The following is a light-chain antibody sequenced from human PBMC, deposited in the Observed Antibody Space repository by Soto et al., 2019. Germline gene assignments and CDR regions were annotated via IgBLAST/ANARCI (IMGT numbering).Light chain of an antibody. CDR3: QQYHISPRT. CDR2: GAS. Sequence: EIVLTQSPGTLSLSPGERATLSCRASQSITSAYLAWYQQKPGQAPRLLIYGASHRAAGIPDRFRGSGSGTDFTHTINRLEPEDFAMYYCQQYHISPRTFGQGTKVEIK. J-gene: IGKJ1*01. V-gene: IGKV3-20*01. CDR1: QSITSAY.